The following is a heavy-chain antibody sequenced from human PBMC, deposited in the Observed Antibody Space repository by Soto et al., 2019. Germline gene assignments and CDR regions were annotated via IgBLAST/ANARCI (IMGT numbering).Heavy chain of an antibody. CDR3: ARDSHPTYYYDSSGSPFDY. Sequence: NLGGSLRLSCAASGFTFSDYYMSWIRQAPGKGLEWVSYISSSSSYTNYADSVKGRFTISRDNAKNSLYLQMNSLRAEDTAVYYCARDSHPTYYYDSSGSPFDYWGQGTLVTVSS. D-gene: IGHD3-22*01. V-gene: IGHV3-11*06. J-gene: IGHJ4*02. CDR2: ISSSSSYT. CDR1: GFTFSDYY.